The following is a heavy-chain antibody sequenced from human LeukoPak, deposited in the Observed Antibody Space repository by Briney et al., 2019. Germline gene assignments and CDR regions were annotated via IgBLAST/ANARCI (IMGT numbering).Heavy chain of an antibody. V-gene: IGHV4-34*01. CDR1: GGSFSGYY. Sequence: SEPLTLPCAVYGGSFSGYYWSWIRQPPGKGQGLIGEINHSGTTNYNPSLGSRVTIVVDKSTNHFPLQLSYGSASDPTVDYCSRWYYDGSGYYCDFGGEGTLVSV. D-gene: IGHD3-22*01. CDR3: SRWYYDGSGYYCDF. J-gene: IGHJ4*02. CDR2: INHSGTT.